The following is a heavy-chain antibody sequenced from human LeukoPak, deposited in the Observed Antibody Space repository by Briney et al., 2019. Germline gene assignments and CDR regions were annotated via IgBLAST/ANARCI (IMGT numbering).Heavy chain of an antibody. CDR2: IYHSGST. V-gene: IGHV4-38-2*02. CDR3: AREGRLQFHFGGYYYYMDV. D-gene: IGHD4-11*01. Sequence: PSETLSLTCTVSGYSISSGYYWGWIRQPPGKGLEWIGSIYHSGSTYYNPSLKSRVTISVDTSKNQFSLKLSSVTAADTAVYYCAREGRLQFHFGGYYYYMDVWGKGTTVTVSS. CDR1: GYSISSGYY. J-gene: IGHJ6*03.